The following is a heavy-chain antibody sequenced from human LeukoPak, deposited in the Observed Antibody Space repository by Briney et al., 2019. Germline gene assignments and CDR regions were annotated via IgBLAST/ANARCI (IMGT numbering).Heavy chain of an antibody. Sequence: GGSLRLSCAASEFTFSSYWMSWVRQAPGKGLEWVANIKQDGGQIYYLEAVKGRFTVSRDNAKNSLYLQMNSLRAEDTAVYYCARLGARQMLEYWGQGTLVTVSS. CDR2: IKQDGGQI. D-gene: IGHD4-17*01. CDR3: ARLGARQMLEY. CDR1: EFTFSSYW. J-gene: IGHJ4*02. V-gene: IGHV3-7*01.